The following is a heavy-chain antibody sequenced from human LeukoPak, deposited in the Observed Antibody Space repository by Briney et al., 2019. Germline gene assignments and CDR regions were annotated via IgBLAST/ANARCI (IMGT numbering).Heavy chain of an antibody. D-gene: IGHD2-8*01. CDR1: GYAFTIYG. CDR3: ARDGQLGYCTNGVCGPYYYYGMDV. J-gene: IGHJ6*02. V-gene: IGHV1-18*01. Sequence: ASVKVSCTASGYAFTIYGISWVRQAPGQGLEWMGWISAYNGNTNYAQKLQGRVTMTTDTSTSTAYMELRSLRSDDTAVYYCARDGQLGYCTNGVCGPYYYYGMDVWGQGTTVTVSS. CDR2: ISAYNGNT.